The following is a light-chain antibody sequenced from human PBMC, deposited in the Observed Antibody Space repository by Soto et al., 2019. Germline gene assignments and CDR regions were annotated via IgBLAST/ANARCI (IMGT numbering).Light chain of an antibody. CDR3: HQYGSSSIT. J-gene: IGKJ5*01. CDR1: QSVSSSY. V-gene: IGKV3-20*01. CDR2: GAS. Sequence: EIVLTQSPGTLSLSPGERATLSCRASQSVSSSYLAWYQQKPGQAPRLLIYGASSRATGIPDRFSGSGSGTDFTLNISRLEPEDFAVYYCHQYGSSSITFGQGTRLEIK.